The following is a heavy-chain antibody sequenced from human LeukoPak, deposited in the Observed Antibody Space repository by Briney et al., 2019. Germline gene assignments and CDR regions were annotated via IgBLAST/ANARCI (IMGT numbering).Heavy chain of an antibody. D-gene: IGHD3-10*01. Sequence: YYWGWIRQAPGKGLEWVSYISSSGSTIYYADSVKGRFTISRDNAKNSLYLQMNSLRAEDTAVYYCARMRHLSGYGSASWFDPWGQGTLVTVSS. V-gene: IGHV3-11*04. CDR1: YY. CDR3: ARMRHLSGYGSASWFDP. J-gene: IGHJ5*02. CDR2: ISSSGSTI.